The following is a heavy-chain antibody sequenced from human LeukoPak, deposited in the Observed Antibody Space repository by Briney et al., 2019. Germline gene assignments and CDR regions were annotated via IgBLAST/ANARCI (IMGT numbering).Heavy chain of an antibody. CDR1: GFTFSIYA. CDR3: AKGSSGGSYSD. J-gene: IGHJ4*02. V-gene: IGHV3-23*01. CDR2: ISGSSGST. D-gene: IGHD1-26*01. Sequence: RGSLRLSCAASGFTFSIYAMYWVRQAPGKGLEWVSGISGSSGSTYYADSVKGRFTISRDNSKNTLYLQMNSLRAEDTAVYYCAKGSSGGSYSDWGQGTLVTVSS.